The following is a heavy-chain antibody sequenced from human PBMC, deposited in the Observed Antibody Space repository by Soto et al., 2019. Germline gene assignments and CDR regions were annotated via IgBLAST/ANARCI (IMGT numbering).Heavy chain of an antibody. Sequence: EVQLLESGGGLVQPGGSLRLSCAASGFTFSNYAITWVRQAPGKRLPWVSIISGSGDTSYYADSVKGRFTISRDNSRNTHYLQISSLSAGDSAKYYCAKERTSSLYYFDSWGPGTLVTVSS. J-gene: IGHJ4*02. V-gene: IGHV3-23*01. CDR1: GFTFSNYA. CDR3: AKERTSSLYYFDS. CDR2: ISGSGDTS. D-gene: IGHD2-15*01.